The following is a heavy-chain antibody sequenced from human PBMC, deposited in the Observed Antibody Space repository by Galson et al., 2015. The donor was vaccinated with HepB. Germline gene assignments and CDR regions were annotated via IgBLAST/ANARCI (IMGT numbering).Heavy chain of an antibody. J-gene: IGHJ4*02. Sequence: SLRLSCAGSGFTLRNHVMTWVRQAPGKGLEWVSTINKDGSTTYYADSVKGRFTISRDNSRNTLSLQMSSLRAEDTAVYYCAKLSPSDDNVVVVPALWGQGLLVTVSS. CDR2: INKDGSTT. D-gene: IGHD2-15*01. V-gene: IGHV3-23*05. CDR1: GFTLRNHV. CDR3: AKLSPSDDNVVVVPAL.